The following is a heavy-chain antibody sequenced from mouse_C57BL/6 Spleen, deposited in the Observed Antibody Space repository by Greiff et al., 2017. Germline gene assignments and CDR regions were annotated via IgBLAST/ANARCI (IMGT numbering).Heavy chain of an antibody. CDR1: GYTFTSYW. CDR3: TRETGTERAFDY. V-gene: IGHV1-5*01. J-gene: IGHJ2*01. D-gene: IGHD4-1*01. Sequence: EVQLQQSGTVLARPGASVKMSCKTSGYTFTSYWMHWVKQRPGQGLEWIGAIYPGNSDTSYNQKFKGKAKLTAVTSASTAYMELSSLTNEDAAVYYCTRETGTERAFDYWGQGTTLTVSS. CDR2: IYPGNSDT.